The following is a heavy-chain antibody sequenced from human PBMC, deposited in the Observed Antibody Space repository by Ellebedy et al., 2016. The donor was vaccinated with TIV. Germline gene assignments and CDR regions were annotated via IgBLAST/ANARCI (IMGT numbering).Heavy chain of an antibody. J-gene: IGHJ4*02. CDR3: AKGSSGWYPRGAFDY. D-gene: IGHD6-19*01. CDR2: ISWNSGSI. V-gene: IGHV3-9*01. CDR1: GFTFDDYA. Sequence: SLKISXAASGFTFDDYAMHWVRQAPGKGLEWVSGISWNSGSIGYADSVKGRFTISRDNAKNSLYLQMNSLRAEDTALYYCAKGSSGWYPRGAFDYWGQGTLVTVSS.